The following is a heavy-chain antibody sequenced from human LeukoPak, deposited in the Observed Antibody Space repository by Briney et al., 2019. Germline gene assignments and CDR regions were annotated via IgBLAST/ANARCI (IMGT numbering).Heavy chain of an antibody. CDR2: INPNSGGT. CDR3: ARKSAARKTSEFDY. J-gene: IGHJ4*02. V-gene: IGHV1-2*02. Sequence: GASVKVSCKASGYTXSGYYMNRVRQAPGQGLEWMVWINPNSGGTKYAQKFQGRVTMTSDTSISTAYMELSSLISDDTAVYYCARKSAARKTSEFDYWGQGTLVTVSS. CDR1: GYTXSGYY. D-gene: IGHD6-6*01.